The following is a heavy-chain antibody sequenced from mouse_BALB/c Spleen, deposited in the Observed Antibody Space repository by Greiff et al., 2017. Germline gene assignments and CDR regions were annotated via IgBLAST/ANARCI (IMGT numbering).Heavy chain of an antibody. J-gene: IGHJ3*01. V-gene: IGHV1-5*01. CDR1: GFTFTSYW. D-gene: IGHD2-1*01. CDR2: IYPGNSDT. CDR3: TSYYVCASLDY. Sequence: VHLQQSGAVLVRPGASVKLSCTASGFTFTSYWMHWVQQRPGQGLEWIGAIYPGNSDTSYNQKFKGKTKLTAVTSTSTAYMELSSLTDEDTAVYDRTSYYVCASLDYWGQGTLVTVSA.